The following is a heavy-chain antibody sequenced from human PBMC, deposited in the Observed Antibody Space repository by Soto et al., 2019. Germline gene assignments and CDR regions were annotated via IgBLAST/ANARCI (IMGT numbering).Heavy chain of an antibody. Sequence: EVQLVESGGGLVQPGESLRLSCAASGFTFSSHWMHWVRQAPGKGLVWVSRIKSDGSSITYAESVRGRFTISRDNAKNRLFLQMNTLRPNDTAVYYCGAGYDLNWHYALASWGQGTLVTV. CDR3: GAGYDLNWHYALAS. CDR1: GFTFSSHW. J-gene: IGHJ5*02. V-gene: IGHV3-74*03. D-gene: IGHD1-7*01. CDR2: IKSDGSSI.